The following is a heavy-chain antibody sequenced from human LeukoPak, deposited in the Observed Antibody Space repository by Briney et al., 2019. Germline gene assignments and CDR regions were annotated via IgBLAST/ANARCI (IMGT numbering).Heavy chain of an antibody. D-gene: IGHD5-18*01. CDR2: IYYSGST. Sequence: SETLSLTCTVSGGSISSYYWSWIRQPPGKGLEWIGYIYYSGSTNYNPSLKSRVTISVDTSKNQFSLKLSSVTAADTAVYYCASSVSYGLTIDYWGQGTLVTVSS. J-gene: IGHJ4*02. CDR1: GGSISSYY. CDR3: ASSVSYGLTIDY. V-gene: IGHV4-59*12.